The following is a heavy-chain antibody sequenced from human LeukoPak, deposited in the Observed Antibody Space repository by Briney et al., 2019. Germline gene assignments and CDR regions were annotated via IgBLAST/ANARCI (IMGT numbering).Heavy chain of an antibody. Sequence: GGSLRLSCAASGFTFSDYYMSWIRQAPGKGLEWVSYISSSGSTIYYADSVKGRFTISRDNAKNSLYLQMNSLRAEDTAVYYCARDRYYGSGSPRVVDYWGQGTLVTVSS. J-gene: IGHJ4*02. CDR3: ARDRYYGSGSPRVVDY. CDR1: GFTFSDYY. D-gene: IGHD3-10*01. CDR2: ISSSGSTI. V-gene: IGHV3-11*01.